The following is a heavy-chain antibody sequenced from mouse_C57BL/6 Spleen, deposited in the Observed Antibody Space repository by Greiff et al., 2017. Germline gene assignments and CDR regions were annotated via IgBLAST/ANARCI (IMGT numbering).Heavy chain of an antibody. Sequence: QVQLKQSGAELVRPGASVTLSCKASGYTFTDYEMHWVKQTPVHGLEWIGAIDPETGGTAYNQKFKGKAILTADKSSSTAYMELRSLTSEDSAVYYCTREDYGNSWFAYWGQGTLVTVSA. J-gene: IGHJ3*01. V-gene: IGHV1-15*01. CDR1: GYTFTDYE. D-gene: IGHD2-1*01. CDR3: TREDYGNSWFAY. CDR2: IDPETGGT.